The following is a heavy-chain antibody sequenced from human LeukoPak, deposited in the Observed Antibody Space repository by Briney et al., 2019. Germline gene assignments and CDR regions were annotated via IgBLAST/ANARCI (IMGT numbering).Heavy chain of an antibody. J-gene: IGHJ5*02. V-gene: IGHV4-34*01. CDR3: AKDWELGS. Sequence: PSETLSLTCAVYGGSFSGYYWSWIRQPPGKGLEWIGEINHGGSTNYNPSLKNRVTISLDTSKDQFSLKLTSVTAADTAFYYCAKDWELGSWGQGTLVTVSS. D-gene: IGHD1-26*01. CDR2: INHGGST. CDR1: GGSFSGYY.